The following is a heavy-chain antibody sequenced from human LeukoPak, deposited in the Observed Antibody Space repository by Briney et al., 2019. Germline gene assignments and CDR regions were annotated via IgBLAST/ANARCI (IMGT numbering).Heavy chain of an antibody. J-gene: IGHJ4*02. Sequence: PSETLSLTCTVSGGSISRYHWSWVRQPPGKGLEWIGYIHHTGSTNFNPSLKSRVTMSVDTSENQFSLQLSSVTAADTALYYCATHDGSSWFYFDYWSQETLVTVSS. CDR2: IHHTGST. D-gene: IGHD6-13*01. CDR3: ATHDGSSWFYFDY. V-gene: IGHV4-59*08. CDR1: GGSISRYH.